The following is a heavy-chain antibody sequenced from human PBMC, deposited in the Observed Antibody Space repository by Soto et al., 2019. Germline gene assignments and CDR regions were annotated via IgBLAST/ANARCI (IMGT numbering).Heavy chain of an antibody. J-gene: IGHJ4*02. CDR1: GDSISTSSYY. CDR2: IYHSGSP. CDR3: ARETAGAIEY. V-gene: IGHV4-39*01. Sequence: QVQLQESGPGLVRPSETLTLTCAVSGDSISTSSYYWGWVRQPPGKGLEWIGTIYHSGSPFYKPSLSSRVTLFVDTSKNQFSLKVDSVTAADTATYYCARETAGAIEYWGQGILVAVSS.